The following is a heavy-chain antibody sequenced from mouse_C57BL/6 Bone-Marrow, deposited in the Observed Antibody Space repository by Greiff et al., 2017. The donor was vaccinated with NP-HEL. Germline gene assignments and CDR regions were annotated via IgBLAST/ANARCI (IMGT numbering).Heavy chain of an antibody. J-gene: IGHJ1*03. CDR1: GYTFTSYW. V-gene: IGHV1-69*01. CDR3: ARRGYYYGSSHWYFDV. D-gene: IGHD1-1*01. Sequence: QVQLQQPGAELVMPGASVKLSCKASGYTFTSYWMHWVQQRPGQCLEWIGEIDPSDSYTNYTHKFKGQVTLSVDTASSTVYMQLSSLTSEDSAVYYCARRGYYYGSSHWYFDVWGTGTTVTVSS. CDR2: IDPSDSYT.